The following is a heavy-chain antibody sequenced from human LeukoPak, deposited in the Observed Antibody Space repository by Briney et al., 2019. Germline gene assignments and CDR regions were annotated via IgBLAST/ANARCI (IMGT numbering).Heavy chain of an antibody. J-gene: IGHJ5*02. D-gene: IGHD2-2*01. CDR1: GYSISSGYY. CDR2: IYHSGST. Sequence: PSETLSLTCTVSGYSISSGYYWGWIRQPPGKGLEWIGSIYHSGSTYYNPSLKSRVTISVDTSKNQFSLKLSSVTAADTAVYYCARFIVVVPAAMRGGWFDPWGQGTLVTVSS. V-gene: IGHV4-38-2*02. CDR3: ARFIVVVPAAMRGGWFDP.